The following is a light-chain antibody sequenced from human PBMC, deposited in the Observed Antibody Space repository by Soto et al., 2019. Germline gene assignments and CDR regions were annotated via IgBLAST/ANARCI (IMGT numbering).Light chain of an antibody. V-gene: IGKV1-5*03. CDR1: QGISNY. Sequence: DIQMTQSPSSLSASVEDRVTITCRASQGISNYLAWYQQKPGKVPKLLIYKASSLESGVPSRFSGSGSGTKFTLTISSLQPDDFATYYCQPYHSYWTFGQGTKVDIK. CDR3: QPYHSYWT. CDR2: KAS. J-gene: IGKJ1*01.